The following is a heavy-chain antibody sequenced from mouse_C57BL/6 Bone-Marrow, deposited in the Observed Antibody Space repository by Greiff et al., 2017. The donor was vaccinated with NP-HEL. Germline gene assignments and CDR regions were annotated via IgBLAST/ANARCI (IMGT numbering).Heavy chain of an antibody. CDR1: GFNINDYY. Sequence: VQLQQSGAELVKPGASVKLSCTASGFNINDYYMHWVKQRTEQGLEWIGRIDPEDGETKYAPKFKGKATITADTSSNTAYMQLSSRTSEDTAVYYCARTARTGVDYWGQGTTLTVSS. J-gene: IGHJ2*01. D-gene: IGHD4-1*01. V-gene: IGHV14-2*01. CDR3: ARTARTGVDY. CDR2: IDPEDGET.